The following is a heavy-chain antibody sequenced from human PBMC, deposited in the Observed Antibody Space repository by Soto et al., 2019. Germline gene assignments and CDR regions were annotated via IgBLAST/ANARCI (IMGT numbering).Heavy chain of an antibody. CDR3: ARGELNYDSSGSGWFDP. J-gene: IGHJ5*02. V-gene: IGHV4-34*01. D-gene: IGHD3-22*01. CDR1: GGSFSGYY. CDR2: INHSGGT. Sequence: SETLSLTCAVYGGSFSGYYWSWIRQPPGKGLEWIGEINHSGGTNYNPSLKSRVTISVDTSKNQFSLKLSSVTAADTAVYYCARGELNYDSSGSGWFDPWGQGTLVTVSS.